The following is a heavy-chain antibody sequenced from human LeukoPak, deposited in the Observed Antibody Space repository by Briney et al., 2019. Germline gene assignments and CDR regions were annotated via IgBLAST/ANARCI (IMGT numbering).Heavy chain of an antibody. J-gene: IGHJ4*02. CDR1: TFTFSSYT. CDR2: ISPSGNSK. CDR3: VRDFLGESGAGGY. V-gene: IGHV3-21*01. Sequence: PGGSLRLSCATSTFTFSSYTMNWVRQAPGKGLEWVSSISPSGNSKYHADSVKGRFTISRDNAENSLYMQMNSLRAEDTGVYYCVRDFLGESGAGGYWGQGTLVTLSS. D-gene: IGHD3-10*01.